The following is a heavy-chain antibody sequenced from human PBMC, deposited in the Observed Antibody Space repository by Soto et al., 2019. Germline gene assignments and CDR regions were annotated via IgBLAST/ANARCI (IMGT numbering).Heavy chain of an antibody. D-gene: IGHD2-15*01. CDR2: IIPIVDTT. J-gene: IGHJ4*02. Sequence: QVQLVQSGAEVKKPGSSLKVSCKASGGTFGNSGVRWVRQAPGHGPEWMGGIIPIVDTTNHPQKFQGRVTISADDATRYMELSSLRSEDTAVYYCARAPLLSAETLSENYFDDWGQGTQVTFSS. CDR1: GGTFGNSG. V-gene: IGHV1-69*01. CDR3: ARAPLLSAETLSENYFDD.